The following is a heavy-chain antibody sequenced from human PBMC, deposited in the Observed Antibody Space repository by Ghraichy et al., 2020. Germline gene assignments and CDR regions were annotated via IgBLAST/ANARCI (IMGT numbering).Heavy chain of an antibody. CDR3: ARGYSSSWYKEDYYYGMDV. D-gene: IGHD6-13*01. CDR1: GYTFTSYG. Sequence: ASVKVSCKASGYTFTSYGISWVRQAPGQGLEWMGWISAYNGNTNYAQKLQGRVTMTTDTSTSTAYMELRSLRSDDTAVYYCARGYSSSWYKEDYYYGMDVWGQGTTVTVSS. V-gene: IGHV1-18*01. CDR2: ISAYNGNT. J-gene: IGHJ6*02.